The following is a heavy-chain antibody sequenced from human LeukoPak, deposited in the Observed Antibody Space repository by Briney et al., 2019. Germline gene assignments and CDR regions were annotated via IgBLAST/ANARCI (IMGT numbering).Heavy chain of an antibody. CDR2: ISGSGGGT. D-gene: IGHD3-10*01. J-gene: IGHJ5*02. V-gene: IGHV3-23*01. Sequence: GGSLRLSCAASGFTFSSYAMSWVRQAPGKGLEWVSAISGSGGGTYYADSVKGRFTISRDNSKNTLYLQMNSLRAEDTAVYYCAKDRGFVGGITMVRGVIITNWFDPWGQGTLVTVSS. CDR1: GFTFSSYA. CDR3: AKDRGFVGGITMVRGVIITNWFDP.